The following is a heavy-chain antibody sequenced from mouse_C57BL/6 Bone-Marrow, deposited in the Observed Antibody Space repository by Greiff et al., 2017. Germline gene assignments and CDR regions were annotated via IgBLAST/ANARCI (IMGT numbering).Heavy chain of an antibody. V-gene: IGHV1-82*01. D-gene: IGHD1-1*01. CDR2: IYPGDGDT. CDR1: GYAFSSSW. Sequence: VQLQQSGPELVKPGASVKISCKASGYAFSSSWMNWVKQRPGKGLEWIGRIYPGDGDTNYNGKFKGKATLTADKSSSTAYMQLSSLTSEDSAVYFCARHYGSSYSYAMDYWGQGTSVTVSS. J-gene: IGHJ4*01. CDR3: ARHYGSSYSYAMDY.